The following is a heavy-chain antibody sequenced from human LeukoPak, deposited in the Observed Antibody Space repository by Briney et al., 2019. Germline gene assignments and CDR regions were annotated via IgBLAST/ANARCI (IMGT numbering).Heavy chain of an antibody. CDR3: ARGSYFDY. CDR1: GFTFTGYY. V-gene: IGHV1-18*01. CDR2: ISAYNGNT. Sequence: ASVKLSCKTSGFTFTGYYIHWVRQAPGQGLEWMGWISAYNGNTNYAQKLQGRVTMTTDTSTSTAYMELRSLRSDDTAVYYCARGSYFDYWGQGTLVTVSS. J-gene: IGHJ4*02.